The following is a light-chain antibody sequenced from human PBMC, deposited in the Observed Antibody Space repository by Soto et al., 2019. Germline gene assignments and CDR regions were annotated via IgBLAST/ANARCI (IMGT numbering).Light chain of an antibody. CDR1: SSDVGSYNR. CDR3: HSYTGISTYV. CDR2: EVS. J-gene: IGLJ1*01. V-gene: IGLV2-18*02. Sequence: QSALTQPPSVSGCPGQSVAISCTGTSSDVGSYNRVSWYQQPPGAAPKLMIYEVSNRPSGVPYRFSGSKSGNTASLTISGLQAEDVANYYCHSYTGISTYVFGTGSKVTVL.